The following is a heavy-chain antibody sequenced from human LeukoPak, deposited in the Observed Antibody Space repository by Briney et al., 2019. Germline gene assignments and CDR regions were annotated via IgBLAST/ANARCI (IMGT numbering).Heavy chain of an antibody. CDR3: ARGVLDSGSSGLVWFDP. CDR1: GASISNYY. Sequence: SETLSLTCTVSGASISNYYWGWIRQPPGKGLEWIGSIYYSGSTYYNPSLKSRVTISVDTSKNQFSLKLSSVIAADTAVYHCARGVLDSGSSGLVWFDPWGQGTLVTVSS. CDR2: IYYSGST. J-gene: IGHJ5*02. V-gene: IGHV4-39*01. D-gene: IGHD6-6*01.